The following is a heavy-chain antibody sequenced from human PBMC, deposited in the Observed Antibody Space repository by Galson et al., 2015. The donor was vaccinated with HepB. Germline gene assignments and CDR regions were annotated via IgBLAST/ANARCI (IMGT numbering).Heavy chain of an antibody. V-gene: IGHV3-15*01. CDR1: GFTFSNAW. CDR3: TTVPEYTVDYYGMDV. Sequence: SLRLSCAASGFTFSNAWMSWVRQAPGKGLEWVGRIKSKTDGGTTDYAAPVKGRFTISRDDSKNTLYLQMNSLKTEDTAVYYCTTVPEYTVDYYGMDVWGQGTTVTVSS. D-gene: IGHD2-2*02. CDR2: IKSKTDGGTT. J-gene: IGHJ6*02.